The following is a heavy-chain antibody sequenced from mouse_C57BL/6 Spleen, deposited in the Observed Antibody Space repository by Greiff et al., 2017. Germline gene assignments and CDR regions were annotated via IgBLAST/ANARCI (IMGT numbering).Heavy chain of an antibody. CDR1: GYAFSSYW. CDR2: LYPGDGDT. J-gene: IGHJ2*01. V-gene: IGHV1-80*01. CDR3: ARSYYYGSSYAFDY. Sequence: QVQLKQSGAELVKPGASVKISCKASGYAFSSYWMNWVKQRPGKGLEWIGQLYPGDGDTNYNGKLKGKATLTEDKSSSTAYMQLRSLTSEDSAVYFYARSYYYGSSYAFDYWGQGTTLTVSS. D-gene: IGHD1-1*01.